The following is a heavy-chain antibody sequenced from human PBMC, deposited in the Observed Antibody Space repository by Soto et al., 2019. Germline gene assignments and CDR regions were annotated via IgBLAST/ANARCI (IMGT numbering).Heavy chain of an antibody. V-gene: IGHV4-61*01. CDR3: AREFRGMATTSYSYYVMDV. CDR1: GGSVRSGTYY. CDR2: IYYSGST. Sequence: SETLSLTCTVSGGSVRSGTYYWSWIRPPPGKGLEWIGYIYYSGSTNYNPSLKSRVTISVDTSKNQFSLKLSSVTAADTAVYYCAREFRGMATTSYSYYVMDVWGQGTTVTVSS. J-gene: IGHJ6*02. D-gene: IGHD5-12*01.